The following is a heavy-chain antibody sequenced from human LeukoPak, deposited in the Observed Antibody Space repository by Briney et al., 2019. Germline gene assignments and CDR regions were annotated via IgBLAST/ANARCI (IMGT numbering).Heavy chain of an antibody. CDR3: AGVRLGSSGFSEYFEH. CDR1: GGSISSGDHY. CDR2: IYYSGST. V-gene: IGHV4-30-4*01. D-gene: IGHD3-22*01. Sequence: SETLSLTCTVSGGSISSGDHYWSWIRQPPGKGLEWIGYIYYSGSTYYNPSLKSRVTISVDTSKNQFSLKLSSVTAADTAVYYCAGVRLGSSGFSEYFEHWGQGTLVTVSS. J-gene: IGHJ1*01.